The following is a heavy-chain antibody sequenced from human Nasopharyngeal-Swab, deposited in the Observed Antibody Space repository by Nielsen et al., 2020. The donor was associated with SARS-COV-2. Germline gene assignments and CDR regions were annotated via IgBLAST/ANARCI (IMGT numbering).Heavy chain of an antibody. CDR3: ARKGILTGYYGYYYYMDV. CDR2: SNAGNGNT. V-gene: IGHV1-3*01. J-gene: IGHJ6*03. Sequence: WVRQAPGQRLEWMGWSNAGNGNTKYSQKFQGRVTITRDTSASTAYMELSSLRSEDTAVYYCARKGILTGYYGYYYYMDVWGKGTTVTVSS. D-gene: IGHD3-9*01.